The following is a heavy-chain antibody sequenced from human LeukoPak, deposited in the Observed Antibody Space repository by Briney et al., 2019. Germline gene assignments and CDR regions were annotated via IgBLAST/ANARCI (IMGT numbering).Heavy chain of an antibody. CDR3: AWLLAYCGGDCYGGFDY. CDR2: ISYDGSNK. Sequence: PGGSLRLSCAASGFTFSSYGMHWVHQAPGKGLEWVAVISYDGSNKYYADSVKGRFTISRDNSKNTLYLQMNSLRAEDTAVYYCAWLLAYCGGDCYGGFDYWGQGTLVTVSS. V-gene: IGHV3-30*03. CDR1: GFTFSSYG. D-gene: IGHD2-21*02. J-gene: IGHJ4*02.